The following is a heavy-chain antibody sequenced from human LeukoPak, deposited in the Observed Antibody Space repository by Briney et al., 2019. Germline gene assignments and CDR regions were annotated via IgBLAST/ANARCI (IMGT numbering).Heavy chain of an antibody. CDR1: GYTFTSYY. J-gene: IGHJ4*02. CDR3: AIPVTGGNY. CDR2: IIPIFGTA. Sequence: ASVKVSCKASGYTFTSYYMHWVRQAPGQGLEWMGRIIPIFGTANYAQKFQGRVTITTDESTSTAYMELSSLRSEDTAVYYCAIPVTGGNYWGQGTLVTVSS. V-gene: IGHV1-69*05. D-gene: IGHD3-16*01.